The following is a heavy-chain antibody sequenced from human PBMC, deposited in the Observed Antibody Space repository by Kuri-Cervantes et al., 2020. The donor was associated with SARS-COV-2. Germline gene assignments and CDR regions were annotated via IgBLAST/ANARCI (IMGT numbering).Heavy chain of an antibody. V-gene: IGHV3-43D*03. Sequence: GGSLRLSCAASGFTFSSYSMNWVRQAPGKGLEWVPSVTWDGYNTFYADSVKGRFTMSRDSSRNSLYLQMSSLRVEDTAVYFCAKVFGVGSNIKYFDYWGQGTVVTVSS. CDR2: VTWDGYNT. CDR3: AKVFGVGSNIKYFDY. J-gene: IGHJ4*02. D-gene: IGHD2/OR15-2a*01. CDR1: GFTFSSYS.